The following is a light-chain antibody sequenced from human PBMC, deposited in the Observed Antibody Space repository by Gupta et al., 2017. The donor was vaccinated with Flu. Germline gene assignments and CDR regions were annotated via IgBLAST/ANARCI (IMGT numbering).Light chain of an antibody. V-gene: IGKV3-20*01. CDR1: ETVSYDY. CDR3: QQYGALRT. Sequence: IVLTQSPGTLPLSPGERATLTCRANETVSYDYLAWYQHKPGQAPRLLIYGASNRATGVPDRVSGSGSETEFTLTISRLDPEDFALYFCQQYGALRTFGQGTKV. CDR2: GAS. J-gene: IGKJ1*01.